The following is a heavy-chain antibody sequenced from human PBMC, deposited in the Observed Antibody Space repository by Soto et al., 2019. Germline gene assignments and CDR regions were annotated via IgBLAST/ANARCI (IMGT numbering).Heavy chain of an antibody. Sequence: EVQLVEAGGGLVQPGESLKLSCEASGFTFSGSAVHWVRQASGKGLEWVGGIRSTVNNYATEYAASVKGRFIVSRDDSKNTAYLQMNSLKTEDTAVYYCSSVADYYDFHYWGQGILVTVSS. CDR3: SSVADYYDFHY. CDR2: IRSTVNNYAT. J-gene: IGHJ4*02. V-gene: IGHV3-73*02. D-gene: IGHD3-22*01. CDR1: GFTFSGSA.